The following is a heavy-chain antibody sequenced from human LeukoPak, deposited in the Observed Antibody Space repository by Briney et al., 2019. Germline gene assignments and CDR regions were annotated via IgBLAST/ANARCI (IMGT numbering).Heavy chain of an antibody. CDR3: ARSEDYDILTGYVADFDY. CDR1: GFTFSSYS. V-gene: IGHV3-21*01. Sequence: GGSLRLSCAASGFTFSSYSMNWVRQAPGKGLEWVSSISSSSSYIYYADSVKGRFTISRDNAKNSLYLQMNSLRAEDTAVYYCARSEDYDILTGYVADFDYWGQGTLVTVSS. D-gene: IGHD3-9*01. J-gene: IGHJ4*02. CDR2: ISSSSSYI.